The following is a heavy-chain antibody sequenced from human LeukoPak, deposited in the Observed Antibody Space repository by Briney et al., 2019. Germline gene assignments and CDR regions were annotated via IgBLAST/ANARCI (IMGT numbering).Heavy chain of an antibody. Sequence: ASVKVSCKASGYTFTGYYMHWVRQAPGQGLEWMGWINPNSGGTNYEQKFQGRVTMTRGTSISTAYMELSRLRSDDTAVYYCARDLPARDDAFDIWGQGTMVTVSS. CDR2: INPNSGGT. J-gene: IGHJ3*02. CDR1: GYTFTGYY. V-gene: IGHV1-2*02. CDR3: ARDLPARDDAFDI.